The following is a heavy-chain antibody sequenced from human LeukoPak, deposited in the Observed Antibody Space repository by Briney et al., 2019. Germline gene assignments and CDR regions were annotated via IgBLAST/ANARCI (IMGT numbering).Heavy chain of an antibody. CDR3: ARVDRRYCSGGSSPFDY. J-gene: IGHJ4*02. D-gene: IGHD2-15*01. Sequence: KPSQTLSLTCTVSGGSISSGSYYWSWIRQPAGKGLEWIGRICTSGSTNYNPSLKSRVTISVDTSKNQFSLKLSSVTAADTAVYYCARVDRRYCSGGSSPFDYWGQGTLVTVSS. CDR2: ICTSGST. CDR1: GGSISSGSYY. V-gene: IGHV4-61*02.